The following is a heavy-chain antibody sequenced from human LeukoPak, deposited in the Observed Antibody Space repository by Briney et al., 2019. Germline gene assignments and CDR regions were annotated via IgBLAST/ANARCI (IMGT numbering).Heavy chain of an antibody. V-gene: IGHV3-7*03. CDR1: TFTFRNYW. CDR2: IKEDGSEK. Sequence: PGGSLRLSCAASTFTFRNYWMSWVRQAPGKGLEWVANIKEDGSEKDYVDSVKGRFTISRDNAKNSLYLQMNSLRADDTAVYYRAAISYLAFDIWGQGTMVTVSS. CDR3: AAISYLAFDI. D-gene: IGHD2/OR15-2a*01. J-gene: IGHJ3*02.